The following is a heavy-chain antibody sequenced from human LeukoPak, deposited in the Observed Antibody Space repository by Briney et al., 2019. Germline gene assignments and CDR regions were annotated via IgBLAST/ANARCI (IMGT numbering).Heavy chain of an antibody. Sequence: ASVKVSCTASGYTSTGYTLNWVRQAPGQGLEWMGWINTNTGNPTYAQGFTGRFVFSLDTSVSTAYLQISSLKAEDTAVYYCARDDYPNNWGQGTLVTVSS. CDR2: INTNTGNP. V-gene: IGHV7-4-1*02. J-gene: IGHJ4*02. CDR1: GYTSTGYT. D-gene: IGHD3-16*01. CDR3: ARDDYPNN.